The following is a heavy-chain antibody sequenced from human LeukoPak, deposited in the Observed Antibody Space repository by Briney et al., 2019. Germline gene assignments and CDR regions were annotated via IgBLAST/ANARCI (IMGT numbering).Heavy chain of an antibody. CDR2: FGTRSTSI. CDR3: AREVSEGFDF. Sequence: NSGGSLRLSCVASGFTFSTYSMNWVRQAPGKGLEWVSSFGTRSTSIYHAGSVKGRFAISRDNAKNSLYLQMNSLRAEDTALYYCAREVSEGFDFWGQGTLVTVPS. J-gene: IGHJ4*02. V-gene: IGHV3-21*01. D-gene: IGHD3-22*01. CDR1: GFTFSTYS.